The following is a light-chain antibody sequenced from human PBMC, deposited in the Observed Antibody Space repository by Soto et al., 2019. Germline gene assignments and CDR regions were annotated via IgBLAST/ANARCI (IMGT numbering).Light chain of an antibody. V-gene: IGKV3-11*01. CDR2: EAS. CDR3: QQSSNWPPLT. J-gene: IGKJ4*01. CDR1: HSVGRY. Sequence: EIVLTQSPATLSLSPGERATLSCRAIHSVGRYLAWYQQKPGQAPRLLIYEASRRATGIPARFSGSGSGTDISLTISSLVPEDFALYYCQQSSNWPPLTFGGGTKVEIK.